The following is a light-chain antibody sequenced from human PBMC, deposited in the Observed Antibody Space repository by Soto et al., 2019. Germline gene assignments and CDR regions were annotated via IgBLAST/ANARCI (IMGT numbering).Light chain of an antibody. CDR2: DVN. V-gene: IGLV2-11*01. CDR3: CAFAGSHTFV. CDR1: SSDVGGYVY. J-gene: IGLJ1*01. Sequence: HSVLSQPRTVSGSPGQSVTISCTGTSSDVGGYVYVSWYQQHPGKAPRLVLYDVNKRPSGVPDRFSGSQSGNTASLTISGLQGEDEAEYFCCAFAGSHTFVFGIGTKVTVL.